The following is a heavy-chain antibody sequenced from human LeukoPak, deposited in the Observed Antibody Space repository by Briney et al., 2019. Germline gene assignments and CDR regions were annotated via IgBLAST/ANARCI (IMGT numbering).Heavy chain of an antibody. CDR2: IKQDGSEK. CDR3: ARDAVGVWFGESHYFDY. CDR1: GFTFSSYW. V-gene: IGHV3-7*01. J-gene: IGHJ4*02. Sequence: GGSLRLSCAASGFTFSSYWMSWVRQAPGKGLEWVANIKQDGSEKYYVDSVKGRFTISRDNAKNSLYLQMNSLRAEDTAVYYRARDAVGVWFGESHYFDYWGQGTLVTVSS. D-gene: IGHD3-10*01.